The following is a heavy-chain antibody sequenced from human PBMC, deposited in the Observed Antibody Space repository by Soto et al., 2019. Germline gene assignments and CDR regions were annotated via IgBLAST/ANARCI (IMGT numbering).Heavy chain of an antibody. Sequence: QVQLVQSGAEVKKPGASVKVSCKASGYTFTSYGISWVRQAPGQGLEWMGWISAYNGNTNYAQQLQGRVTMTTDTSTSTAYMELRSLRADDTAVYYCARDAKDGSYHYSYYYGMDVWGQGTTFTVSS. J-gene: IGHJ6*02. CDR3: ARDAKDGSYHYSYYYGMDV. CDR2: ISAYNGNT. V-gene: IGHV1-18*04. D-gene: IGHD1-26*01. CDR1: GYTFTSYG.